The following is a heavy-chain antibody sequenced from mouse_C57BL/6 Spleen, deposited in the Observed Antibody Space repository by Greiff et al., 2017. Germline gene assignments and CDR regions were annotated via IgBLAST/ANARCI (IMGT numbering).Heavy chain of an antibody. D-gene: IGHD2-1*01. CDR3: TRSDGNWFAY. CDR1: GYTFTSYW. CDR2: IHPNSGST. V-gene: IGHV1-64*01. Sequence: QVQLQQSGAELVKPGASVKLSCKASGYTFTSYWMHWVKQRPGQGLEWIGMIHPNSGSTNYNEKFKSKATMTVDKSSSTAYMQLSSLTSEDSAVYYCTRSDGNWFAYWGQGTLVTVSA. J-gene: IGHJ3*01.